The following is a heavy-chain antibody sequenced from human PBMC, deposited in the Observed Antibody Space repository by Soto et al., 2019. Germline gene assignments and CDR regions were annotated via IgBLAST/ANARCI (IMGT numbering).Heavy chain of an antibody. Sequence: EVQLVESGGGLVQPGGSLRLSCAASGFTFSSYWMHWVRQAPGKGLVWVSRINSDGSSTSYADSVKGRFTISRDNAKNTLYLQMNSLRAKDTAVYYCAPLDYGDYHFPRYNWFDPWGQGTLVTVSS. D-gene: IGHD4-17*01. CDR2: INSDGSST. CDR3: APLDYGDYHFPRYNWFDP. CDR1: GFTFSSYW. J-gene: IGHJ5*02. V-gene: IGHV3-74*01.